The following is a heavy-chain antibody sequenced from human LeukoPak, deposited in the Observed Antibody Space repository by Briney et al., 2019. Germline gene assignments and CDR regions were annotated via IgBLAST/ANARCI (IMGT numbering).Heavy chain of an antibody. V-gene: IGHV3-23*01. CDR3: ADLGTTYYYDHSTY. D-gene: IGHD3-22*01. CDR1: GFTFSSYC. J-gene: IGHJ4*02. Sequence: PGGSLRLSCTASGFTFSSYCIHWVRQAPGKGLEWVSGISGFVSIPYYADSVKGRFTISRDNSKNTLYLQMNSLRAEDTAVYYCADLGTTYYYDHSTYWGRGTLVTVSS. CDR2: ISGFVSIP.